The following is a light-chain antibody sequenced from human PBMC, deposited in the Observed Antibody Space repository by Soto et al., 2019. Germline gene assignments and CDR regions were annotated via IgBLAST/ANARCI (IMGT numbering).Light chain of an antibody. CDR3: QQRSNWPPRAT. CDR2: DAS. CDR1: QGVSSY. Sequence: EIVLTQSPATLSLSPGERATLSCRASQGVSSYLAWYQQKPGQAPRLLIYDASTRAAGIPARFSGSGSGTDFPLTISGLEPEDFAVYYCQQRSNWPPRATFGGGTKVEIK. V-gene: IGKV3-11*01. J-gene: IGKJ4*01.